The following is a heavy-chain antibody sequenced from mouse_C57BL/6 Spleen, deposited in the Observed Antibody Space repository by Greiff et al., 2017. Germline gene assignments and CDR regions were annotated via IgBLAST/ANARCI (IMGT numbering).Heavy chain of an antibody. CDR3: ARGVRGFAY. CDR1: GFTFSDYG. D-gene: IGHD2-1*01. Sequence: EVKLMESGGGLVKPGGSLKLSCAASGFTFSDYGMHWVRQAPEKGLEWVAYISSGSSTIYYADTVKGRFTISRDNAQNTLFLQMTSLRSEDTAMYYCARGVRGFAYWGQGTLVTVSA. J-gene: IGHJ3*01. CDR2: ISSGSSTI. V-gene: IGHV5-17*01.